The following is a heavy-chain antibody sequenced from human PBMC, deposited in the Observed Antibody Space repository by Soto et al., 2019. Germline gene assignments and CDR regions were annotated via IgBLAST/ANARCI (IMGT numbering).Heavy chain of an antibody. CDR2: ISYDGSNK. D-gene: IGHD6-19*01. J-gene: IGHJ4*02. V-gene: IGHV3-30-3*01. CDR3: ARDSRSSGWRMMNYFDX. CDR1: XFXXXXYA. Sequence: QVQLVESGGGVVQPGRXLXXXCAASXFXXXXYAMXWVRQAPGKGLEWVAVISYDGSNKYYADSVKGRFTISRDNSKNTLYLQMNSLRAEDTAVYYCARDSRSSGWRMMNYFDXXXQXTLVTVSS.